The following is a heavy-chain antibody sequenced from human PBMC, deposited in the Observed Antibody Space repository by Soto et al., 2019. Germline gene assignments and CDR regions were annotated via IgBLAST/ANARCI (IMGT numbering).Heavy chain of an antibody. CDR3: ARGGVDYYDSSGYYFSPYYFDY. D-gene: IGHD3-22*01. CDR2: IYHSGST. V-gene: IGHV4-30-2*01. Sequence: TLSLTCTVSGGSISSGGYSWSWIRQPPGKGLEWIGYIYHSGSTYYNPSLKSRVTISVDRSKNQFSLKLSSVTAADTAVYYCARGGVDYYDSSGYYFSPYYFDYWGQGALVTVSS. J-gene: IGHJ4*02. CDR1: GGSISSGGYS.